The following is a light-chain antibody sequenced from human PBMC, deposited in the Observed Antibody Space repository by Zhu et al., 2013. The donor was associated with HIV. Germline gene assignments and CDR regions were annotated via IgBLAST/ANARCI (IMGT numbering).Light chain of an antibody. Sequence: EVVLTQSPATLSLSPGERATLSCRASHSVSSYLAWYQQKLGQAPRLLIYDTSNRATGIPARFSGSGSGTDFTLTISRLEPEDFAVYYCQQYGSSPWTFGQGTKVEIK. V-gene: IGKV3-20*01. CDR2: DTS. J-gene: IGKJ1*01. CDR1: HSVSSY. CDR3: QQYGSSPWT.